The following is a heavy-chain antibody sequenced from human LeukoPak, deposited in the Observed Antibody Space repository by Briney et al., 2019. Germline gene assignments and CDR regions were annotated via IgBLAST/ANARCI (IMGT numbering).Heavy chain of an antibody. CDR1: GGTFSSYA. Sequence: SVKVSCKPSGGTFSSYAISWVRQAPGQGLEWMGGIIAIFGTANYAQKFQGRVTITADESTSTAYMELSSLRSEDTAVYYCAREASSRYDFWSGYYFDYWGQGTLVTVSS. CDR3: AREASSRYDFWSGYYFDY. V-gene: IGHV1-69*13. J-gene: IGHJ4*02. D-gene: IGHD3-3*01. CDR2: IIAIFGTA.